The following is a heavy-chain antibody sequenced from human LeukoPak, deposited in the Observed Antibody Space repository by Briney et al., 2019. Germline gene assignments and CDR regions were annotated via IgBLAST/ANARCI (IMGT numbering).Heavy chain of an antibody. CDR3: AKGLRSGYPFEPFDM. Sequence: GSLRLSCAASGLTFSSSVMSWVRQAPGKGLEWVSTISGSGESTYYADSVKGRVTVSRDNSKNTVFLQLNRLRAEDTAIYYCAKGLRSGYPFEPFDMWGQGPMVTVSS. CDR1: GLTFSSSV. D-gene: IGHD5-12*01. CDR2: ISGSGEST. J-gene: IGHJ3*02. V-gene: IGHV3-23*01.